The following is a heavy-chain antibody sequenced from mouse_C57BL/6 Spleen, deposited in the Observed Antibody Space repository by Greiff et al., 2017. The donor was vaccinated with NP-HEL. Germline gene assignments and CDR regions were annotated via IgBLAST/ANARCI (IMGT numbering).Heavy chain of an antibody. V-gene: IGHV1-64*01. Sequence: QVQLKQPGAELVKPGASVKLSCKASGYTFTSYWMHWVKQRPGQGLEWIGMIHPNSGSTNYNEKFKSKATLTVDKSSSTAYMQLSSLTSEDSAVYYCARERGIAATVFDYWGQGTTLTVSS. CDR2: IHPNSGST. J-gene: IGHJ2*01. D-gene: IGHD1-1*01. CDR1: GYTFTSYW. CDR3: ARERGIAATVFDY.